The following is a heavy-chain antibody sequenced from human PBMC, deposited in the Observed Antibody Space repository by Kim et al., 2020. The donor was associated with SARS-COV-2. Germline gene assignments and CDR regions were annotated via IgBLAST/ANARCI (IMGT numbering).Heavy chain of an antibody. V-gene: IGHV4-59*13. D-gene: IGHD2-15*01. Sequence: SETLSLTCTVSGGSISSYYWSWIRQPPGKGLEWIGYIYYSGSTNYNPSLKSRVTISVDTSKNQFSLKLSSVTAADTAVYYCARVGGYCSGGSCQTGYNYYYGMDVWGQGTTVTVSS. J-gene: IGHJ6*02. CDR3: ARVGGYCSGGSCQTGYNYYYGMDV. CDR1: GGSISSYY. CDR2: IYYSGST.